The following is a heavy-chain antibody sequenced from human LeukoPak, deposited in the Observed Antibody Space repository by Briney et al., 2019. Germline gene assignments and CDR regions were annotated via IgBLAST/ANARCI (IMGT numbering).Heavy chain of an antibody. Sequence: GGSLRLSCAASGFTFRTYAMSWVRQAPGKGLEWVSGISDSGDGTYYAESVKGRFTISRDNSQNTLYLQMNSLRAEDTAVYYCARDYADYVGYFFFDYWGQGTLVTVSS. CDR2: ISDSGDGT. CDR1: GFTFRTYA. CDR3: ARDYADYVGYFFFDY. D-gene: IGHD4-17*01. J-gene: IGHJ4*02. V-gene: IGHV3-23*01.